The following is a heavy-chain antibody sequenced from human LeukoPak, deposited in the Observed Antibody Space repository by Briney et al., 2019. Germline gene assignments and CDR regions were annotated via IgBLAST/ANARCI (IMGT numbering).Heavy chain of an antibody. CDR2: IYHSGST. Sequence: SETLSLTCAVSGYSISSGYYWGWIRQPPGKGLEWIGSIYHSGSTYYNPSLKSRVTISVDTSKNQFSLKLSSVTAADTAVYYCARHDVNSKRGPLNYFDYWGQGTLVIVSS. CDR1: GYSISSGYY. CDR3: ARHDVNSKRGPLNYFDY. J-gene: IGHJ4*02. V-gene: IGHV4-38-2*01. D-gene: IGHD4-11*01.